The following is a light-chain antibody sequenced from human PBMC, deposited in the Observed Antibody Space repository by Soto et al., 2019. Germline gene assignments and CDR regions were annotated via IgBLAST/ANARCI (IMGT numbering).Light chain of an antibody. Sequence: QSALTQPASVSGSPGQSITISCTGTSNDVGGYNYVSWYQQHPGKDPKLMIYDVSNRPSGVSNRFSGSKSGNTASLTISGLQAEDEADYYCSSYTSSSTRPYGFGTGTKVTVL. J-gene: IGLJ1*01. CDR1: SNDVGGYNY. CDR2: DVS. CDR3: SSYTSSSTRPYG. V-gene: IGLV2-14*01.